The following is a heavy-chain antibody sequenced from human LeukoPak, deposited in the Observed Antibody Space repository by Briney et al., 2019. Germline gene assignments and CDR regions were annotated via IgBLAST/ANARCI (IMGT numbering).Heavy chain of an antibody. J-gene: IGHJ6*03. D-gene: IGHD3-3*01. CDR3: ARDFPYDFWSGYYDHYYYMDV. CDR1: GFTFSDYY. Sequence: GGSLRLSRAASGFTFSDYYMSWIRQAPGKGLEWVSYISSSGSTIYYADSVKGRFTISRDNAKNSLYLQMNSLRAEDTAVYYCARDFPYDFWSGYYDHYYYMDVWAKGPRSPSP. V-gene: IGHV3-11*04. CDR2: ISSSGSTI.